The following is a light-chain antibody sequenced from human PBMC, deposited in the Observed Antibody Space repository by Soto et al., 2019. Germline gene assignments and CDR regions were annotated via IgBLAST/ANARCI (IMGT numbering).Light chain of an antibody. CDR2: DTS. CDR3: HQRNT. J-gene: IGKJ5*01. Sequence: EVVLTQSPASLPLAPWERATLSCRASQFLSSYLAWYQQKPGQPPRLLIYDTSNRATGIPARFSGSRSGTDFTLTISSLEPEDFGVYFCHQRNTFGQGTQLEIK. V-gene: IGKV3-11*01. CDR1: QFLSSY.